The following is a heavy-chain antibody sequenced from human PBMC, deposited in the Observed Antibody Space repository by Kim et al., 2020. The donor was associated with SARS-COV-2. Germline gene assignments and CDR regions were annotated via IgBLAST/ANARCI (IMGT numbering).Heavy chain of an antibody. CDR2: ISGSGGST. Sequence: GGSLRLSCAASGFTFSSYAMSWVRQAPGKGLEWVSAISGSGGSTYYADSVKGRFTISRDNSKNTLYLQMNSLRAEDTAVYYCAKAPTIEEWLFLVWFDPWGQGTLVTVSS. D-gene: IGHD3-3*01. J-gene: IGHJ5*02. V-gene: IGHV3-23*01. CDR1: GFTFSSYA. CDR3: AKAPTIEEWLFLVWFDP.